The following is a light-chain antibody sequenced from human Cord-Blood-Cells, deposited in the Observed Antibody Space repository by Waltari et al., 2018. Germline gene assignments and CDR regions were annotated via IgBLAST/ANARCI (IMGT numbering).Light chain of an antibody. CDR3: NSRDSSGNHLV. Sequence: SSELTQDPAVSVALGQTVRITCQGDSLRRYYASWYQQKPGQAPVLVIYGKNNRPSGIPDRFSGSSSGNTASLTITGARAEDEADYYCNSRDSSGNHLVFGGGTKLTVL. CDR2: GKN. J-gene: IGLJ3*02. CDR1: SLRRYY. V-gene: IGLV3-19*01.